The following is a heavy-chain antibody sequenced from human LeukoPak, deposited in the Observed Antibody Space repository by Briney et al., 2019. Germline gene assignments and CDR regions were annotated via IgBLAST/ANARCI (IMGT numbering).Heavy chain of an antibody. CDR1: GFTFSSYW. D-gene: IGHD4-17*01. Sequence: GGSLRLSCAVSGFTFSSYWMSWFRQAPGKGLEWVANINQDGSQKFSVDSVKGRFTISRDNAKNSLSLQMNSLRVEDTAVHYCARDWFDGDYDRFDYWGQGTLVTVSS. CDR3: ARDWFDGDYDRFDY. J-gene: IGHJ4*02. CDR2: INQDGSQK. V-gene: IGHV3-7*03.